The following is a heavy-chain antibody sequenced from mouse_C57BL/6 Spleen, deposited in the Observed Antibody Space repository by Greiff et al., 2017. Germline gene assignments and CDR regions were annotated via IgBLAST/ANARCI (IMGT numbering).Heavy chain of an antibody. J-gene: IGHJ4*01. Sequence: QVQLKESGPELVKPGASVKISCKASGYAFSSSWMNWVKQRPGKGLEWIGRIYPGDGDTNYNGKFKGKATLTADKSSSTAYMQVSSLTSEDSAVYFCARCPSFITTVVDYAMDYWGQGTSVTVSS. CDR2: IYPGDGDT. V-gene: IGHV1-82*01. CDR3: ARCPSFITTVVDYAMDY. D-gene: IGHD1-1*01. CDR1: GYAFSSSW.